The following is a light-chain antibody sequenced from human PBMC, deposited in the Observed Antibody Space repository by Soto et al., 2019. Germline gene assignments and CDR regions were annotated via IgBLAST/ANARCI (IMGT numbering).Light chain of an antibody. CDR2: DVS. J-gene: IGLJ1*01. Sequence: QSALIQPRSVSGSPGQSVTISCTGTSSDVGTYNYVSSYRQHPGKAPKLMISDVSKRPSGVPDRFSGSKSDNTASLTISGLQAEDEGDYYCCSYAGSYIFVFGTGTKVTVL. CDR3: CSYAGSYIFV. V-gene: IGLV2-11*01. CDR1: SSDVGTYNY.